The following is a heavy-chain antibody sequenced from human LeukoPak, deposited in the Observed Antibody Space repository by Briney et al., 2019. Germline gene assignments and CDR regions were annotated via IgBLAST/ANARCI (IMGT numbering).Heavy chain of an antibody. CDR3: ARESADYYDSSGYYYLVYYFDY. D-gene: IGHD3-22*01. J-gene: IGHJ4*02. Sequence: ASVKVSCKASGYTFTGYYMHWLRQAPGRGLEWMGWINPNSGGTNYAQKFQGRVTMTRDTSISTAYMELSRLRSDDTAVYYCARESADYYDSSGYYYLVYYFDYWGQGTLVTVSS. V-gene: IGHV1-2*02. CDR2: INPNSGGT. CDR1: GYTFTGYY.